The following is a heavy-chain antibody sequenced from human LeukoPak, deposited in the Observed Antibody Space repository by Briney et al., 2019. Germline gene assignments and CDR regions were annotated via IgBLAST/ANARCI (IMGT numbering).Heavy chain of an antibody. D-gene: IGHD3-10*01. V-gene: IGHV4-59*01. CDR3: AGGFGELSIHN. CDR1: GVSISSYY. J-gene: IGHJ4*02. Sequence: SETLSLTCTVSGVSISSYYWNWVRQPPGKGLEWIASFYYSGNTNYHPSFKSRVTISVDTSKNQFSLKMNSVTAADTAVYYCAGGFGELSIHNWGQGTLVTVSS. CDR2: FYYSGNT.